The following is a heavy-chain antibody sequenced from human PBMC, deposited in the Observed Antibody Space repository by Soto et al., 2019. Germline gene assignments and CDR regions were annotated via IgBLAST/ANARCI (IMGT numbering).Heavy chain of an antibody. CDR1: GGSISTYY. CDR3: ARQLNDILTGFYNYGMDV. CDR2: IHYSGST. V-gene: IGHV4-59*08. J-gene: IGHJ6*02. D-gene: IGHD3-9*01. Sequence: SETLSLTCTVSGGSISTYYWSWIRQPPGKGLEWIGYIHYSGSTNYNPPLNSRVTISVDTSKNQFSLKLSSVTAADTAVYYCARQLNDILTGFYNYGMDVWSQGTTVTVSS.